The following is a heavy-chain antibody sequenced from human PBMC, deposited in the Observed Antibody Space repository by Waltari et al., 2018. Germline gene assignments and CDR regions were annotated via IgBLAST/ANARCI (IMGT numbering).Heavy chain of an antibody. J-gene: IGHJ4*02. CDR2: INPNSGGT. CDR3: ARALPLGTGY. CDR1: GGTFSSYA. V-gene: IGHV1-2*02. Sequence: QVQLVQSGAEVKKPGSSVKVSCKASGGTFSSYAISWVRQAPGQGLAWMGWINPNSGGTNYAQKCQGRVPRTRNTYISTAYMELSRLRSDDAAVYDCARALPLGTGYWGQGTLVTVTS. D-gene: IGHD1-1*01.